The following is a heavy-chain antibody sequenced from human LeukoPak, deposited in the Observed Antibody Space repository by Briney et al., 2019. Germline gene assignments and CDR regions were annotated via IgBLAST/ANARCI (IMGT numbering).Heavy chain of an antibody. Sequence: GGALRLSFAASGFTFSRYSINWVGQAPGKGLEGVSYISSSSRTIWYADSVKGRLTISRDNAQKSLYLQMNSLRAEDTAVYYCARDQRDYYYYYMDVWGKGTTVTVSS. CDR3: ARDQRDYYYYYMDV. CDR2: ISSSSRTI. CDR1: GFTFSRYS. V-gene: IGHV3-48*04. J-gene: IGHJ6*03.